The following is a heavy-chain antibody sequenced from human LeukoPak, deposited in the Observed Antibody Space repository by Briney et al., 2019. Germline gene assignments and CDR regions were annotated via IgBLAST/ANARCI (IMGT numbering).Heavy chain of an antibody. Sequence: GGSLRLSCAASGFIVTTNYMSWVRQAPGKGLEWVSVISSTVSTYYADSVKGRFSISRDNAKNSLYLQMNSLRAEDTAVYYCARDSSSSYYYYYVMDVWGQGTTVTVS. D-gene: IGHD6-6*01. V-gene: IGHV3-53*01. CDR1: GFIVTTNY. J-gene: IGHJ6*02. CDR3: ARDSSSSYYYYYVMDV. CDR2: ISSTVST.